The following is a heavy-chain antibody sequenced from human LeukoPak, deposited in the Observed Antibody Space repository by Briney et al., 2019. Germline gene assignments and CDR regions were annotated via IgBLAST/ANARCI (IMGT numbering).Heavy chain of an antibody. D-gene: IGHD6-19*01. CDR2: ISAQHDNT. CDR1: GYNFTSYT. V-gene: IGHV1-18*01. Sequence: GASVKVSCKASGYNFTSYTISWVRQAPGQGLEWMGGISAQHDNTIYAQKLQGRLTITTDTSTSTAYMELRSLRSDDTAVYYCARVEIAVAVTGSGGNYSYYNGLDVWGHGTTVTVSS. CDR3: ARVEIAVAVTGSGGNYSYYNGLDV. J-gene: IGHJ6*02.